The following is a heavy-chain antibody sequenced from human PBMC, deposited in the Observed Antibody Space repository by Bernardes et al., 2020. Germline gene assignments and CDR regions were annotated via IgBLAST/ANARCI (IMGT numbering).Heavy chain of an antibody. D-gene: IGHD1-26*01. Sequence: SVKVSCKASGGTFSSYAISWVRQAPGQGLEWMGGIIPIFGTANYAQKFQGRVTITADESTSTAYMELSSLRSEDTAVYYCARHDSGSPPPTRGLYYYYYYGMDVWGQGTTVTVS. CDR1: GGTFSSYA. CDR3: ARHDSGSPPPTRGLYYYYYYGMDV. J-gene: IGHJ6*02. V-gene: IGHV1-69*13. CDR2: IIPIFGTA.